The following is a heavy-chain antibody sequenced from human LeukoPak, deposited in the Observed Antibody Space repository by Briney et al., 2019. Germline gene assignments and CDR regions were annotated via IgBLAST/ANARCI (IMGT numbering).Heavy chain of an antibody. Sequence: ASVKVSCKASGYTITNNYMHWVRQAPGQGLEWMGIINPSGGSTSYAQKFQGRVTMTRDMSTSTVYMELSSLRSEDTAVYYCARLCITMVRGVIITLTKTFDYWGQGTLVTVSS. CDR1: GYTITNNY. D-gene: IGHD3-10*01. J-gene: IGHJ4*02. CDR2: INPSGGST. CDR3: ARLCITMVRGVIITLTKTFDY. V-gene: IGHV1-46*01.